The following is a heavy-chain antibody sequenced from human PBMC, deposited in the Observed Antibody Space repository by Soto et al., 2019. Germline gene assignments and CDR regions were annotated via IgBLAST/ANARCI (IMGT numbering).Heavy chain of an antibody. V-gene: IGHV4-39*01. CDR1: GGSISSSSYY. CDR3: ARRYAFWSGYPNYYYYYGMDV. CDR2: IYYSGST. J-gene: IGHJ6*02. D-gene: IGHD3-3*01. Sequence: PSETLSLTCTVSGGSISSSSYYWGWIRQPPGKGLEWIGSIYYSGSTYYNPSLKSRVTISVDTSKNQFSLKLSSVTAADTAVYYCARRYAFWSGYPNYYYYYGMDVWGQGTTVTVSS.